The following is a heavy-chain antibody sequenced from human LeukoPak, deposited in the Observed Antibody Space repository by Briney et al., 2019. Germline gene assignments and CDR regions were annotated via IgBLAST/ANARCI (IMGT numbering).Heavy chain of an antibody. CDR1: GGSISSYY. CDR2: IYYSGST. J-gene: IGHJ5*02. CDR3: ARLIAVAEVWFDP. D-gene: IGHD6-19*01. Sequence: PSETLSLTCTVSGGSISSYYWSWIRQPPGKGLEWIGYIYYSGSTNYNPSLKSRVTISVDTSKNQFSLKLSSVTAADTAVYYCARLIAVAEVWFDPWGQGTLVTVSS. V-gene: IGHV4-59*01.